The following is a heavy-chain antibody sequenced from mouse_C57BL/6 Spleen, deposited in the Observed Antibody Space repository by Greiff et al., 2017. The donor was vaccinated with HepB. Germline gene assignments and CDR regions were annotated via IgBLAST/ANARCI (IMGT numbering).Heavy chain of an antibody. D-gene: IGHD2-4*01. CDR1: GFTFSDYY. CDR2: INYDGSST. J-gene: IGHJ3*01. CDR3: ARVGSYYDYSFAY. Sequence: EVKLVESEGGLVQPGSSMKLSCTASGFTFSDYYMAWVRQVPEKGLEWVANINYDGSSTDYLDSLKSLFIISIDNANNILYLQMSSLKSEDTATYYCARVGSYYDYSFAYWGQGTLVTVSA. V-gene: IGHV5-16*01.